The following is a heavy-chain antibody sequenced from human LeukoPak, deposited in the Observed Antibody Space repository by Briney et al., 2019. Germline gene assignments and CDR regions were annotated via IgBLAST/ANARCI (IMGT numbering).Heavy chain of an antibody. V-gene: IGHV1-69*05. D-gene: IGHD3-22*01. CDR2: IIPIFGTA. CDR3: ARQLGYDSSGYLDY. CDR1: GGTFSSYA. Sequence: SVKVSCKASGGTFSSYAISLVRQAPGQGLEWIGRIIPIFGTANYAQKFQGRVTITTDESTSTAYMELSSLRSEDTAVYYCARQLGYDSSGYLDYWGQGTLVTVSS. J-gene: IGHJ4*02.